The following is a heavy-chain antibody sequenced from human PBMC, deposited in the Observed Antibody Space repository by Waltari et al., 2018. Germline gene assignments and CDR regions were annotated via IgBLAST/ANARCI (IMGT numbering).Heavy chain of an antibody. J-gene: IGHJ6*03. CDR3: ARGALTIFGVVILPWYMDV. CDR2: SNHSGST. CDR1: GGSFSGYY. Sequence: QVQLQQWGAGLLKPSETLSLTCAVYGGSFSGYYWSWIRQPPGKGLEWIGESNHSGSTNYNPSLKSRVTISVDTSKNQFSLKLSSVTAADTAVYYCARGALTIFGVVILPWYMDVWGKGTTVTVSS. D-gene: IGHD3-3*01. V-gene: IGHV4-34*01.